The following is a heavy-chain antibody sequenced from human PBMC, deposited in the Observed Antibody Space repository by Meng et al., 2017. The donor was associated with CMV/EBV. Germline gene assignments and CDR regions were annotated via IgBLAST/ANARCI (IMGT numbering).Heavy chain of an antibody. CDR2: ISGSGGST. J-gene: IGHJ4*02. V-gene: IGHV3-23*01. D-gene: IGHD3-10*01. Sequence: GESLKISCAASGFTFSSYAMIWVRQAPGKGLEWVSAISGSGGSTYYADSVKGRFTISRDNSKNTLYLQMNSLRAEDTAVYYCAKDHPYYSGSGSYSGGYYFDYWGQGTLVTVSS. CDR1: GFTFSSYA. CDR3: AKDHPYYSGSGSYSGGYYFDY.